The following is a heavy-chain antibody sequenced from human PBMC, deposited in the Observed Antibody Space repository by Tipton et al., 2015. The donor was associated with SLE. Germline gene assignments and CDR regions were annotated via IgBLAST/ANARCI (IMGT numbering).Heavy chain of an antibody. J-gene: IGHJ4*02. CDR3: ASLGYSYGLGFDY. V-gene: IGHV4-59*01. D-gene: IGHD5-18*01. Sequence: TLSLTCTVSGDSISSYYWNWIRQPPGKGLEWLGYVYYSGGTNYNPSLKSRVTISVDTSKNQFSLRLTSVTAADTAVYYCASLGYSYGLGFDYWGQGTLVTVSS. CDR2: VYYSGGT. CDR1: GDSISSYY.